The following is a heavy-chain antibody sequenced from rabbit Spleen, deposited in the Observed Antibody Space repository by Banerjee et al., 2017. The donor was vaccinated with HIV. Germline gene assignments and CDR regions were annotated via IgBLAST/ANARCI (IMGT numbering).Heavy chain of an antibody. V-gene: IGHV1S40*01. CDR3: AKSAGINGQAYPNL. CDR2: IRNGGNT. J-gene: IGHJ4*01. Sequence: QSLEESGGDLVKPGASLTLTCTASGFSFIAGYYMCWVRQAPGKGPEWFGYIRNGGNTYYASWAKGRFTISKTSSTTVTLQMTSLTAADTATYFCAKSAGINGQAYPNLWGPGTLVTVS. D-gene: IGHD6-1*01. CDR1: GFSFIAGYY.